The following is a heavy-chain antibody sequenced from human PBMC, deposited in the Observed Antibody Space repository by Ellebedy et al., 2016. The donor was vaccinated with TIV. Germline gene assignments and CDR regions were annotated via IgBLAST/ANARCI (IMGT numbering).Heavy chain of an antibody. Sequence: ASVKVSCXASGYTFTSYDINWVRQATGQGLEWMGWMNPNSGNTGYAQKFQGRVTMTRNTSISTAYMELSSLRSEDTAVYYCASLVPEIEMATITGSDAFDIWGQGTMVTVSS. J-gene: IGHJ3*02. CDR1: GYTFTSYD. V-gene: IGHV1-8*01. D-gene: IGHD5-24*01. CDR3: ASLVPEIEMATITGSDAFDI. CDR2: MNPNSGNT.